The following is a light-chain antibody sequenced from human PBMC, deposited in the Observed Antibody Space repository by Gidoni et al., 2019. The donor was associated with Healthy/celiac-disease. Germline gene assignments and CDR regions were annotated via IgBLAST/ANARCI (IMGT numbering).Light chain of an antibody. CDR1: QSVSSY. Sequence: EIAMTQSPATLSVSPGERATLSCRASQSVSSYLAWYQQKPGQAPRLLIYGASTRATGIPARFSGSGSGTEFTLTISSLQSEDFAVYYCQQYNNWPPVLTFGGGTKVEIK. CDR3: QQYNNWPPVLT. CDR2: GAS. V-gene: IGKV3-15*01. J-gene: IGKJ4*01.